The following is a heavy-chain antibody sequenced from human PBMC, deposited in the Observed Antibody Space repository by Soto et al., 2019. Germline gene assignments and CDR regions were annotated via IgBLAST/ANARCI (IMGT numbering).Heavy chain of an antibody. D-gene: IGHD3-3*01. CDR2: IYKSEST. J-gene: IGHJ3*02. CDR1: GGPISSSTFY. Sequence: PSETLSLTCTVSGGPISSSTFYWGWIRQPPGKGLEWIGSIYKSESTYYNPSLKSRVAISVDTSKNQFSLKLSSVIAADTAVYYCARPRGLRFSVADVFDIWGQGTMVTVSS. CDR3: ARPRGLRFSVADVFDI. V-gene: IGHV4-39*01.